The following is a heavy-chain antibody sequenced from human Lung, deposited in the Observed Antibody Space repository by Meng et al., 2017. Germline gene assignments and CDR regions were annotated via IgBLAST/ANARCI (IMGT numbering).Heavy chain of an antibody. CDR1: GGSIRSTSNY. CDR2: IYYSGAT. V-gene: IGHV4-39*01. Sequence: QVQLQESGPGLVKHSETLSLTCTVSGGSIRSTSNYWDWVCQPPGTRLEWIGSIYYSGATYYNPSLKSRVTMSVDTSKNQFSLRLSSVTAADTAVYFCARRVHDGRHYHYFDYWGQGALVTVSS. J-gene: IGHJ4*02. CDR3: ARRVHDGRHYHYFDY. D-gene: IGHD3-16*01.